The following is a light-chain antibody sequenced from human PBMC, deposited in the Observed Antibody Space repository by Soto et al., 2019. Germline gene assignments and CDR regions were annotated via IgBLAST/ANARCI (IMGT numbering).Light chain of an antibody. CDR3: ATWDDSVNGVI. Sequence: QSVLTQPPSASATPGQRVTISCSGSTSNIGSNSVHWYQHLPGTAPKIFMYNNHQRPAGVPDRFSGSKSGTSASLAISGLQSEDEADYYCATWDDSVNGVIFGGGTKVTVL. CDR1: TSNIGSNS. CDR2: NNH. V-gene: IGLV1-44*01. J-gene: IGLJ2*01.